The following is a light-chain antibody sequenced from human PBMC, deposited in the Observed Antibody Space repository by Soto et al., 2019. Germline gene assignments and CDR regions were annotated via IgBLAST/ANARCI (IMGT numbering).Light chain of an antibody. CDR1: SGHSSYA. V-gene: IGLV4-69*01. CDR3: QTWGTDIKGV. J-gene: IGLJ2*01. Sequence: QLVLTQSPSASASLGASVKLTCTLSSGHSSYAIAWHQQQPEKGPRYLMKLNSDGSHTKGDGIPDRFSGSSSGAERYLTISSLQSEDEADYYCQTWGTDIKGVFGGGTKHTVL. CDR2: LNSDGSH.